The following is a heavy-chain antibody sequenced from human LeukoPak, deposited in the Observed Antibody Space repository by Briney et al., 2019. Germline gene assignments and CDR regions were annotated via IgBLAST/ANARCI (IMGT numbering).Heavy chain of an antibody. J-gene: IGHJ4*02. CDR1: GFTFSSYS. Sequence: PGGSLRLSCAASGFTFSSYSMNWVRQAPGKGLEWLSYISGSMGSFFYADSVRGRFTISRDNAKNSLYLQMNSLRAEDMAVYCCARDHNWSFDHWGQGILVTVSS. CDR2: ISGSMGSF. CDR3: ARDHNWSFDH. V-gene: IGHV3-48*01. D-gene: IGHD1-20*01.